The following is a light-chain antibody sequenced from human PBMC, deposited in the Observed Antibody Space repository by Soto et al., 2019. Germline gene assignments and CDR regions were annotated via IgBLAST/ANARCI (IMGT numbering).Light chain of an antibody. V-gene: IGKV1-5*03. CDR2: KAS. J-gene: IGKJ2*01. CDR3: QQYTSSPFT. Sequence: DLQMTQSPSTLSASVGDRVIITCRASQSVSHWLAWYQQKPGKAPNLLIYKASSLESGVPSRFSGSGSGTEFPLTISSLQPDDFATYYCQQYTSSPFTFGQGTKLEIK. CDR1: QSVSHW.